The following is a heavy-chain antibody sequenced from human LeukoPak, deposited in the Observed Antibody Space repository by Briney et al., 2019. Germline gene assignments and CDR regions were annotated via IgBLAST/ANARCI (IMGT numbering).Heavy chain of an antibody. J-gene: IGHJ4*02. V-gene: IGHV3-23*01. Sequence: RGSLRLSCAASGFTFSSYAMSWVRQAPGKGLEWVSAISGSGGSTYYADSVKGRFTISRDNSKNTLYLQMNSLRAEDTAVYYCAKGGTVTNYFDYWGQGTLVTVSS. CDR3: AKGGTVTNYFDY. CDR2: ISGSGGST. D-gene: IGHD4-17*01. CDR1: GFTFSSYA.